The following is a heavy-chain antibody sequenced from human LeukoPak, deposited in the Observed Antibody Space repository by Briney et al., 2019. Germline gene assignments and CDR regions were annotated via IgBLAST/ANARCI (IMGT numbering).Heavy chain of an antibody. V-gene: IGHV3-23*01. CDR1: GFTFSNYA. J-gene: IGHJ4*02. Sequence: GGSLRLSCAASGFTFSNYAMSWVRQAPGKGLEWVSHISATGGSTHYADSVQARFTISRDNSKNTLYLQMSSVRAEDTALYYCARGRKYSSGLTKYYFDYWGQGTLVTASS. D-gene: IGHD6-19*01. CDR2: ISATGGST. CDR3: ARGRKYSSGLTKYYFDY.